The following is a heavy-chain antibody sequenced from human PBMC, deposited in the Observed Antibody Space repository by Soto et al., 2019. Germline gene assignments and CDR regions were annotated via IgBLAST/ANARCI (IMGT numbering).Heavy chain of an antibody. V-gene: IGHV3-33*01. CDR2: IWYDGSNK. J-gene: IGHJ2*01. CDR1: GFTFRNYG. CDR3: TRDVSSRYFDL. Sequence: QVQLVESGGGVVQPGRSLRLSCAASGFTFRNYGMHWVRQAPGKGLEWVAVIWYDGSNKYYADSVKGRFTISRDNSKSTLHLQMNSLIAEDTAVYYCTRDVSSRYFDLWGRGSLVTVSS.